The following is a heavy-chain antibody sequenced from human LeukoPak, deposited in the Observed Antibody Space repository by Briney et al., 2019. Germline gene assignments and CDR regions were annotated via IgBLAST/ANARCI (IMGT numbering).Heavy chain of an antibody. D-gene: IGHD3-3*01. CDR2: ISRNSGSI. V-gene: IGHV3-9*01. Sequence: GGSLRLSCAASGFTFDDYAMHWVRQAPGKGLEWVSGISRNSGSIGYADSVKGRFTISRDNAKNSLYLQMNRLRAEDTALYYCAKGDYNFWSGDYWGQGTLVTVSS. J-gene: IGHJ4*02. CDR3: AKGDYNFWSGDY. CDR1: GFTFDDYA.